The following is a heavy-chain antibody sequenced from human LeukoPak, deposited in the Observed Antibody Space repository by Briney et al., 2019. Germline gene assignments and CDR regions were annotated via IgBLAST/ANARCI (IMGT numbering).Heavy chain of an antibody. V-gene: IGHV4-34*13. CDR3: ASRDCSSTSCREGYNWFDP. Sequence: NPSLKSRVTISVDTSKNQFSLKLTSVTAADTAVYYCASRDCSSTSCREGYNWFDPWGQGILVSVSS. D-gene: IGHD2-2*01. J-gene: IGHJ5*02.